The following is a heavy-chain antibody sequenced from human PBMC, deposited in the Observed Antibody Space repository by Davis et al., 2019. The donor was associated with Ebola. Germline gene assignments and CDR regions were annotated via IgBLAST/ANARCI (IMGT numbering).Heavy chain of an antibody. CDR2: FIPIFDRT. CDR3: AASAGTVGKFDY. Sequence: AASVKVSCKTSGGTFSYAISWVRQAPGQGLEWMGGFIPIFDRTNYAQKFQGRVTITADKSTATAYLELRSLGSDDTAVYYCAASAGTVGKFDYWGQGTLVTVSS. J-gene: IGHJ4*02. V-gene: IGHV1-69*06. D-gene: IGHD1-14*01. CDR1: GGTFSYA.